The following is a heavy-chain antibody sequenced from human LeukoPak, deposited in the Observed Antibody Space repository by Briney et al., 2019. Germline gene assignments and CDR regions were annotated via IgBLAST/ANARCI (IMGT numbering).Heavy chain of an antibody. CDR1: GFTFSTYT. Sequence: GGSLRLSYAASGFTFSTYTLNWVRQAPGKGLEWVASISSDSRYIYYADSVKGRFTISRDNAKNSVYLQMNSLRGEDTAVYYCARDGLGSYDYWGQGTLVTVSS. D-gene: IGHD3-10*01. J-gene: IGHJ4*02. V-gene: IGHV3-21*01. CDR2: ISSDSRYI. CDR3: ARDGLGSYDY.